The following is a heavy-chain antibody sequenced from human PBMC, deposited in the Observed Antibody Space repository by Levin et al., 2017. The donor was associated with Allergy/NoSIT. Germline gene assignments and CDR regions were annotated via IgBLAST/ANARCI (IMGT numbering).Heavy chain of an antibody. CDR2: ISYSGGST. CDR1: GFTFSSYA. D-gene: IGHD1-26*01. Sequence: GGSLRLSCAASGFTFSSYAMTWVRQAPGKGLEWVSVISYSGGSTYYADSVKGRFTISRDNSKNTLYLQMNSLSADDTALYYCAKPLSGSYSKADNWGQGTLVTVSS. J-gene: IGHJ4*02. V-gene: IGHV3-23*01. CDR3: AKPLSGSYSKADN.